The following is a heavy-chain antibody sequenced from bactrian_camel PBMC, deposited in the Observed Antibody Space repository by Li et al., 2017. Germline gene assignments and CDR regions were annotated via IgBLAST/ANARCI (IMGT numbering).Heavy chain of an antibody. CDR3: KTTSTGSWCVLWGYDAHY. Sequence: VQLVESGGGSVQIGGSLRLSCTASGDAGSMAWFRQPPGEEREFVSSIDSDGSVRYADSVKGRFTVSQDSPKNEVYLDMNNLQPDDTGTYFCKTTSTGSWCVLWGYDAHYMGQGTQVTVS. CDR1: GDAGS. D-gene: IGHD6*01. CDR2: IDSDGSV. J-gene: IGHJ4*01. V-gene: IGHV3S60*01.